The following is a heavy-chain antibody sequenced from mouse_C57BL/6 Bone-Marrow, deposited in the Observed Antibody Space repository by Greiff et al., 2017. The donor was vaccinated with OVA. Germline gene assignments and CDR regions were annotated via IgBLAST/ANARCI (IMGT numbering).Heavy chain of an antibody. CDR2: IDPEAGDT. Sequence: VQLQQSGAELVRPGASVKLSCTASGFNIKDYYMHWVKQRPEQGLEWIGRIDPEAGDTEYAPKFQGKATMTADTSSNTAYLQLSSLTSEDTAVYYCTTVSSGYPLAYWGQGTLVTVSA. CDR3: TTVSSGYPLAY. V-gene: IGHV14-1*01. D-gene: IGHD3-2*02. CDR1: GFNIKDYY. J-gene: IGHJ3*01.